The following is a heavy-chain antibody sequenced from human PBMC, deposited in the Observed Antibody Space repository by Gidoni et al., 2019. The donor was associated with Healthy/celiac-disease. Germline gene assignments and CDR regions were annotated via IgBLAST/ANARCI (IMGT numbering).Heavy chain of an antibody. CDR2: IYYSGST. CDR1: GGSIISSSYY. V-gene: IGHV4-39*01. Sequence: QLQLQESGPGLVKPSEPLSLTCTVFGGSIISSSYYWGWIRQPPGKGLEWIGSIYYSGSTYYNPSLKSRVTISVDTSKNQFSLKLSSVTAADTAVYYCARSTVTTSDFDYWGQGTLVTVSS. CDR3: ARSTVTTSDFDY. J-gene: IGHJ4*02. D-gene: IGHD4-17*01.